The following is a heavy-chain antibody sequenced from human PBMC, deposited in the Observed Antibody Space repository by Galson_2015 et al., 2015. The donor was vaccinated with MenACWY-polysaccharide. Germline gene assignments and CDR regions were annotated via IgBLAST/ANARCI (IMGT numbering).Heavy chain of an antibody. CDR3: AREPAALPFDY. Sequence: SLRLSCAASGFTFSSYNMNWVRQAPGKGLEWISYISSGGTTIYYADSVKGRFTTSRDNAKNSLYLQMNDLRDEDTAVYYCAREPAALPFDYWGQGTLVPVSS. CDR2: ISSGGTTI. V-gene: IGHV3-48*03. J-gene: IGHJ4*02. CDR1: GFTFSSYN. D-gene: IGHD2-2*02.